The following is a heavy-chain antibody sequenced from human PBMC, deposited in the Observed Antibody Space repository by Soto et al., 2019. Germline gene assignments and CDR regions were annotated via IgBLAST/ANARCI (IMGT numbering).Heavy chain of an antibody. CDR1: GFTFSSYG. D-gene: IGHD1-26*01. J-gene: IGHJ5*02. CDR2: IWYDGSNK. V-gene: IGHV3-33*01. CDR3: ARAREWRYPGAGIDP. Sequence: QVQLVESGGGVVQPGRSLRLSCAASGFTFSSYGMHWVRQAPGKGLEWVAVIWYDGSNKYYADSVKGRFTISRDNSKNTLYLQMNSLRAEDTAVYYCARAREWRYPGAGIDPWGQGTLVPVSS.